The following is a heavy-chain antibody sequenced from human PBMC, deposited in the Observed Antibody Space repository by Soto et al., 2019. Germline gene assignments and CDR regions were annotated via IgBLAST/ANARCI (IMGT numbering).Heavy chain of an antibody. CDR3: ARPSGIAAAGTGDYFDY. J-gene: IGHJ4*02. Sequence: QVQLVQSGAEVKKPGSSVKVSCKASGGTFSSYAISWVRQAPGQGLEWMGGIIPIFGTANYAQEFQGRVTITADESTSTAYMELSSLRSEDTAVYYCARPSGIAAAGTGDYFDYWGQGTLVTVSS. CDR1: GGTFSSYA. CDR2: IIPIFGTA. V-gene: IGHV1-69*01. D-gene: IGHD6-13*01.